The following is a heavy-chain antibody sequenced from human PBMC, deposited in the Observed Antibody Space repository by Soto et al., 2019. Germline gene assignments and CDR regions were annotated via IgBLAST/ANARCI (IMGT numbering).Heavy chain of an antibody. CDR3: AKAVYCSSTSCLWAQAYFDY. J-gene: IGHJ4*02. Sequence: PGGSLRLSCAASGFTFSSYGMHWVRQAPGKGLEWVAVISYDGSNKYYADSVKGRFTISRDNSKNTLYLQMNSLRAEDTAVYYCAKAVYCSSTSCLWAQAYFDYWGQGTLVTVSS. CDR1: GFTFSSYG. V-gene: IGHV3-30*18. CDR2: ISYDGSNK. D-gene: IGHD2-2*01.